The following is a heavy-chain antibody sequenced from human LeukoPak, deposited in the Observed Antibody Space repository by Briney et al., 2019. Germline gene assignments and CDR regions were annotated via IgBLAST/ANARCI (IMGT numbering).Heavy chain of an antibody. CDR1: GGSISSSTYY. CDR2: IYYSGRT. Sequence: SETLSLTCTVSGGSISSSTYYWAWIRQSPGKGLEWFGYIYYSGRTNYNPSLKSRVTISVDTSKNQFSLKLSSVTAADTAVYYCARDNWNYGSSMDVWGQGTTVTVSS. V-gene: IGHV4-61*01. D-gene: IGHD1-7*01. CDR3: ARDNWNYGSSMDV. J-gene: IGHJ6*02.